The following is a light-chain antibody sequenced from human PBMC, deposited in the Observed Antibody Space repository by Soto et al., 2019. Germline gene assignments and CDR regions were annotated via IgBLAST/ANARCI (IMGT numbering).Light chain of an antibody. Sequence: EIVLTQSPGTLSLSPGERATLSCRASQSVGRSYLAWYQQKPGQAPRLLISGISKRATGIPDRFSGGGSGADFTLTISSLQSEDFAVYYCQQYNNWPLTFGGGTKVDIK. J-gene: IGKJ4*01. CDR1: QSVGRSY. V-gene: IGKV3-20*01. CDR3: QQYNNWPLT. CDR2: GIS.